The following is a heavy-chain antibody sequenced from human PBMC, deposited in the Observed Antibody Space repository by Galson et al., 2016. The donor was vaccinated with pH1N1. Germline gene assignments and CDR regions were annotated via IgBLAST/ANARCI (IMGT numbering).Heavy chain of an antibody. V-gene: IGHV4-4*02. CDR2: IYQRGNT. CDR3: VGGGYSYELDYHFGMDV. D-gene: IGHD5-18*01. Sequence: ETLFLTCAVSGGSISIINWWSWVRQPPGKGLEWIGEIYQRGNTNYNPSLKSRVTISLDNSKNQFSLRLSSVTAADTAVYYCVGGGYSYELDYHFGMDVWGQGTTATVSS. CDR1: GGSISIINW. J-gene: IGHJ6*02.